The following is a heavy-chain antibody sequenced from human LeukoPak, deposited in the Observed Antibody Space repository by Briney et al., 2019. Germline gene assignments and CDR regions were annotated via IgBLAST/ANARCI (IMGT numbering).Heavy chain of an antibody. J-gene: IGHJ4*02. CDR1: GFTFSSYA. D-gene: IGHD3-16*01. V-gene: IGHV3-23*01. Sequence: GGSLRLSCAASGFTFSSYAMGWVRQAPGKGLEWVSTIGGSGDSTYYADSVKGRFTISRDNSKNTLYLQMNSLRAEDTAVYYCAGDYVWGSLDYWGQGNPGHRLL. CDR3: AGDYVWGSLDY. CDR2: IGGSGDST.